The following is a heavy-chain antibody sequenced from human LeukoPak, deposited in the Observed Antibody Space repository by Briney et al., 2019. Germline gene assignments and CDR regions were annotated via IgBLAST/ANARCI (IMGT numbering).Heavy chain of an antibody. D-gene: IGHD3-22*01. CDR2: IYSGGST. Sequence: GGSLRLSCAASGFTFSSNYMSWVRQAPGKGLEWVSVIYSGGSTYYADSVKGRFTISRDNSKNTLYLQMNSLRAEDTAVYYCARVSSGGGYFDYWGQGTLVTVSS. CDR3: ARVSSGGGYFDY. V-gene: IGHV3-53*01. J-gene: IGHJ4*02. CDR1: GFTFSSNY.